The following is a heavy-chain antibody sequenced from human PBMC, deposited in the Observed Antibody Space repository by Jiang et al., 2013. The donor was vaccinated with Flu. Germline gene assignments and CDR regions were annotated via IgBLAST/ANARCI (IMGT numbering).Heavy chain of an antibody. D-gene: IGHD2-8*01. J-gene: IGHJ4*02. CDR3: ARWYCYNAICSHLDN. V-gene: IGHV4-4*02. Sequence: GSGLVKPSGTLSLTCAVSGASINSNNWWNWVRQPPGQGLEWIGETYSDGRTNYNPSLKSRVIISVDKSKNQFSLNLNSVTAADTAVYFCARWYCYNAICSHLDNWGQGIQVTVSS. CDR1: GASINSNNW. CDR2: TYSDGRT.